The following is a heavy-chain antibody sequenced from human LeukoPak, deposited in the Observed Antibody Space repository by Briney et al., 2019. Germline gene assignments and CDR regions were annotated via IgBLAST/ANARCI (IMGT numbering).Heavy chain of an antibody. CDR1: GGSIRSSTYY. D-gene: IGHD1-26*01. V-gene: IGHV4-39*07. CDR3: ARTFGTYQYYFDY. CDR2: IYYNGNT. J-gene: IGHJ4*02. Sequence: PSETLSLTCIVSGGSIRSSTYYWGWIRQPPGKGLEWIGSIYYNGNTYYNPSLESRVTMSVDTSKNQFSLKLTSVSADTAVYYCARTFGTYQYYFDYWGQGSLVAVPS.